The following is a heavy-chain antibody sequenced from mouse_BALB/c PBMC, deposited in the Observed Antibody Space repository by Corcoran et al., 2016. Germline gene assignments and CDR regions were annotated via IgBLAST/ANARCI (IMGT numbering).Heavy chain of an antibody. J-gene: IGHJ1*01. CDR2: ITHSGET. V-gene: IGHV12-3*02. CDR1: GFPITSGYY. Sequence: QMQLQESGPGLVKPSQSLFLACSITGFPITSGYYWIWIRQSPGKPLEWMGYITHSGETFYNPSLQSPISITRETSENQFFLQLNSVTTEDTAMYYCAGDRLGYWYFDVWGAGTTVTVSS. D-gene: IGHD4-1*01. CDR3: AGDRLGYWYFDV.